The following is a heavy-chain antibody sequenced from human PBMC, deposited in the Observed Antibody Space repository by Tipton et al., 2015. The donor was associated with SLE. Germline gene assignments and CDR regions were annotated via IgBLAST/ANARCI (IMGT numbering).Heavy chain of an antibody. Sequence: TLSLTCAVYGGSFSGYYWTWIRQPPGKGLGWIGEINHTGGTNYNPSLESRVTMSVDTSKNQFSLKLSSVTAADTAMYYCVRERKYVVRFRELVAPDLWGQGAAITVSS. J-gene: IGHJ3*01. D-gene: IGHD1-26*01. V-gene: IGHV4-34*01. CDR3: VRERKYVVRFRELVAPDL. CDR1: GGSFSGYY. CDR2: INHTGGT.